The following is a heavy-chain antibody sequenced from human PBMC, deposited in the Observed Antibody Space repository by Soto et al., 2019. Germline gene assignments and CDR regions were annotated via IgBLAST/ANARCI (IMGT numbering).Heavy chain of an antibody. CDR3: AKVSRHDYVSDLFDY. Sequence: QVQLVESGGGVVQPGRSLRLSCADSAFTFSSYGVHWVRQAPGKGLEWVAVISYDGSNKYYADSVKGRFTISRDNSKNTLYLQMNSLRAEDTAVYYCAKVSRHDYVSDLFDYWGQGTLVTVSS. V-gene: IGHV3-30*18. CDR2: ISYDGSNK. D-gene: IGHD4-17*01. J-gene: IGHJ4*02. CDR1: AFTFSSYG.